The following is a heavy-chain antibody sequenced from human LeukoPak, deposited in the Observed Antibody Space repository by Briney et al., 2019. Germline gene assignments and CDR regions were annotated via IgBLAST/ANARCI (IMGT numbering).Heavy chain of an antibody. J-gene: IGHJ4*02. D-gene: IGHD6-13*01. CDR2: IYYSGST. CDR1: GGSISYYY. Sequence: KPSETLSLTCTVSGGSISYYYWSWIRQPPGKGLEWIGYIYYSGSTNYNPSLKSRVTISVDTSKNQFSLKLSSVTAADTAVYYCARASIAAAGRSIDYWGQGTLVTVSS. CDR3: ARASIAAAGRSIDY. V-gene: IGHV4-59*01.